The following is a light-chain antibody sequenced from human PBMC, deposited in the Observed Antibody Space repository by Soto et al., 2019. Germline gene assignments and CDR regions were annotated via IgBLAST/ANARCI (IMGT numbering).Light chain of an antibody. CDR2: EXS. J-gene: IGKJ1*01. CDR1: RGLLLSDGNTY. V-gene: IGKV2-30*01. CDR3: MQSAHWPLT. Sequence: DVVMTQSPLSLPVPFGRPASVSXRSSRGLLLSDGNTYLCLXHQRQGXSPRXXXYEXSDRASGVPDRLSGSGSGTDFTLKISGLEAEDVGVYYCMQSAHWPLTFGPGTKVEIK.